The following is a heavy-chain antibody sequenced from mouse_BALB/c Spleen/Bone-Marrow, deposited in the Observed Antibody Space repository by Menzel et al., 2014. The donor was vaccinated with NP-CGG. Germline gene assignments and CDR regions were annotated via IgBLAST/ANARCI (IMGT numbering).Heavy chain of an antibody. CDR1: GDSITSGY. V-gene: IGHV3-8*02. CDR2: ISYSGST. J-gene: IGHJ4*01. CDR3: ARYCYDYALDY. Sequence: EVKLVESGPSLVKPSQTLSLTCSVTGDSITSGYWNWIRKFPGNKLEYMGYISYSGSTYYNPSLKSRISITRDTSKNXCYLQLKSVTPQDTATHYCARYCYDYALDYWGQGTSLTVSS. D-gene: IGHD2-12*01.